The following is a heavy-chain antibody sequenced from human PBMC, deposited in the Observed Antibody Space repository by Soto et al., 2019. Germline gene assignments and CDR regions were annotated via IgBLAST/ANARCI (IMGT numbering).Heavy chain of an antibody. J-gene: IGHJ4*02. D-gene: IGHD3-22*01. CDR2: INHSGST. V-gene: IGHV4-34*01. Sequence: SETLSLTCAAYGGSFSGYYWSWISQPPGKGQEWMGEINHSGSTNYNPALKSRATKSVDTPKNQFSLKLSSVTASVTAVYYCARERRKSSGDYPYYFEYWGQGILVIVSS. CDR1: GGSFSGYY. CDR3: ARERRKSSGDYPYYFEY.